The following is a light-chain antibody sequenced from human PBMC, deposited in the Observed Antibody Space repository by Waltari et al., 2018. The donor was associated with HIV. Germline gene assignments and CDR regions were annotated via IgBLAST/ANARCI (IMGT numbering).Light chain of an antibody. V-gene: IGKV4-1*01. CDR2: WAS. J-gene: IGKJ4*01. Sequence: DIVMTQFPDSLAVSLGERATINCKSSQSVLHSSNNKNYLTWYQQKPGQPPKVVIYWASTRASGIPDRFSGSGSGTDFTLTISSLQAEDVAVYYCQQYYSLGPTFGGGTKVEIK. CDR1: QSVLHSSNNKNY. CDR3: QQYYSLGPT.